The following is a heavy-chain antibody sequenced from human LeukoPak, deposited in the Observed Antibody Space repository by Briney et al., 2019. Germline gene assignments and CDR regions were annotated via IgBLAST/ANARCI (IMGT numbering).Heavy chain of an antibody. V-gene: IGHV3-7*01. CDR2: IKQDGSEK. Sequence: PGGSLRLSCAASGFTFSSYWMSWVRQAPGKGLEWVANIKQDGSEKYYVDSVKGRFTISRDNAKNSLYLQMNSLRAEDTAVYYCARDFSIFGVVRYYYYMDVWGKGTTVTVSS. CDR1: GFTFSSYW. J-gene: IGHJ6*03. CDR3: ARDFSIFGVVRYYYYMDV. D-gene: IGHD3-3*01.